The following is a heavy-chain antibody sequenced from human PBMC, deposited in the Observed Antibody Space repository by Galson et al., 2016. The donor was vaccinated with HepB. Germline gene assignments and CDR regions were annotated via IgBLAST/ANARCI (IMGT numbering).Heavy chain of an antibody. CDR1: GGSISSSSYY. D-gene: IGHD5-18*01. CDR3: ARHLKIQLWLRGNQFDP. Sequence: ETLSLTCTVSGGSISSSSYYWGWIRQPPGKGLEWIGSIYYSGSTYYNPSLKSRVTISVDTSKNQFSLKLSSVTAADTAVYYCARHLKIQLWLRGNQFDPWGQGTLVTVSS. J-gene: IGHJ5*02. CDR2: IYYSGST. V-gene: IGHV4-39*01.